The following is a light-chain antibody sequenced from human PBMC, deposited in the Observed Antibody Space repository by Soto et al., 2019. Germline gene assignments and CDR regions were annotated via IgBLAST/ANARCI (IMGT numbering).Light chain of an antibody. J-gene: IGKJ5*01. V-gene: IGKV2-24*01. Sequence: DIVMTQTPLSLPVTLGQPVSISCKSSQSLVRSDGNAYLNWLHQRPGQPPRLLIYKVSNRFTGXPXXCSGSGAGTDFTLHISRVEAEDVGIYFCMPVAQLRTFGQGTRLEIK. CDR2: KVS. CDR1: QSLVRSDGNAY. CDR3: MPVAQLRT.